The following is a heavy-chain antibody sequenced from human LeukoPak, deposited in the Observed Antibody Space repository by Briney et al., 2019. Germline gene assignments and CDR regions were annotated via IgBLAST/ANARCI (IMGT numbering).Heavy chain of an antibody. J-gene: IGHJ4*02. V-gene: IGHV3-48*03. CDR1: GFTFSSYE. D-gene: IGHD6-19*01. Sequence: GGSLRLSCAASGFTFSSYERNWVRQAPGKGLEWVSYISSSGSTIYYADSVKGRFTISRDNAKNSLYLQMNSLRAEDTAVYYCASSDSGWFDYWGQGTLVTVSS. CDR2: ISSSGSTI. CDR3: ASSDSGWFDY.